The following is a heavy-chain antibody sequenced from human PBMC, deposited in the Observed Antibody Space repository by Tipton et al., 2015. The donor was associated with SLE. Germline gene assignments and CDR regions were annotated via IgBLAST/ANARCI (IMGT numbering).Heavy chain of an antibody. CDR3: ARDNLQLRGFDV. Sequence: LRLSCTVSGGSISSYYWSWIRQPPGKGLEGIGYIYYSGSTSYNPSLKSRVTMSVDTSKNQFSLKLSSMAAADTAVYYCARDNLQLRGFDVWGQGTVVTVSS. CDR2: IYYSGST. V-gene: IGHV4-59*12. CDR1: GGSISSYY. D-gene: IGHD1-7*01. J-gene: IGHJ3*01.